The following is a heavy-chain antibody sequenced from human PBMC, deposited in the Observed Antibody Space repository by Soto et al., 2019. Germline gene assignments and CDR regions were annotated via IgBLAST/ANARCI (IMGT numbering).Heavy chain of an antibody. CDR3: ARGALDYGMDV. CDR1: GGTFNSYG. D-gene: IGHD3-16*01. Sequence: ASVKVSCKASGGTFNSYGISWVRQAPGQGLDWMGVIIPLYGTVNYAQKFQGRVAITADESTSTAYMELSSLRSEDTAVYYCARGALDYGMDVWGQGTTVTVSS. V-gene: IGHV1-69*13. J-gene: IGHJ6*02. CDR2: IIPLYGTV.